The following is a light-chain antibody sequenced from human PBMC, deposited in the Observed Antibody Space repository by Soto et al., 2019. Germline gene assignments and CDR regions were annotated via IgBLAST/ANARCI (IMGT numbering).Light chain of an antibody. V-gene: IGLV2-14*01. J-gene: IGLJ1*01. CDR3: SSYTSGSTYV. Sequence: QPASVSGSPGQSITISCTGTSNDVGGYNYVSWYQCHPDKAPKLMIYDVSNRPSGVSTRFSGSKSDNTASLTISGLQAEDEAEYFCSSYTSGSTYVFGTGTKLTVL. CDR1: SNDVGGYNY. CDR2: DVS.